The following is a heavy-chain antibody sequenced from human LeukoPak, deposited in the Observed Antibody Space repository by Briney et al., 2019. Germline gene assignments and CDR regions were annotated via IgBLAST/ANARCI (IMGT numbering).Heavy chain of an antibody. CDR1: GYTFTGYY. CDR2: INPNSGGT. D-gene: IGHD3-10*01. V-gene: IGHV1-2*06. CDR3: ARDPDYYGSGSYYNGDDY. J-gene: IGHJ4*02. Sequence: ASVKVSCKASGYTFTGYYMHWVRQAPGQGLEWMGRINPNSGGTNYAQKFQGRVTMTRDTSISTAYMELSRLRSDDTAVYYCARDPDYYGSGSYYNGDDYWGQGTLATVSS.